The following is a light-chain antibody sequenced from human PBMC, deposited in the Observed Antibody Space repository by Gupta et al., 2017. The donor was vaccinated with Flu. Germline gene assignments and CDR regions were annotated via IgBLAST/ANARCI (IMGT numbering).Light chain of an antibody. CDR3: AAWDDSLNGLWV. Sequence: TLSCSGSTSTLGRNVASWHQLVPGRAPNLLIYSANQRPSGVPDRFSGSKSGSSASLAISGLQSEDEADYYCAAWDDSLNGLWVFGGGTQLTVL. J-gene: IGLJ3*02. V-gene: IGLV1-44*01. CDR2: SAN. CDR1: TSTLGRNV.